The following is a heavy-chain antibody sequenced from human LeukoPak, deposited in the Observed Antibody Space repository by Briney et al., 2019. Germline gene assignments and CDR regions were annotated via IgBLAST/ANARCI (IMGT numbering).Heavy chain of an antibody. CDR1: GGSISSGGYS. D-gene: IGHD3-10*01. Sequence: SETLSLTCAVSGGSISSGGYSWSWIRQPPGRGLEWIGYIYHSGSTYYNPSLKSRVTISVDRSKNQFSLKLSSVTAADTAVYYCARSALVRGVMYFDYWGQGTLVTVSS. CDR3: ARSALVRGVMYFDY. J-gene: IGHJ4*02. V-gene: IGHV4-30-2*01. CDR2: IYHSGST.